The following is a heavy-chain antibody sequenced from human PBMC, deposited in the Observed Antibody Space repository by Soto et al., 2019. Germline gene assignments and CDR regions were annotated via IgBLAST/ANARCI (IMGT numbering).Heavy chain of an antibody. Sequence: QVQLQQWGAGLLKPSGTLSLTCAVYGGSFSGYYWSWIRQPPGKGLEWIGEINHSGVTNYKPSLKRRVTISVDTSKNQFSLQLKSVTAADTALYYCARFSGSYHYAMDVWGQGSTVTVSS. CDR3: ARFSGSYHYAMDV. CDR2: INHSGVT. J-gene: IGHJ6*02. D-gene: IGHD6-19*01. CDR1: GGSFSGYY. V-gene: IGHV4-34*01.